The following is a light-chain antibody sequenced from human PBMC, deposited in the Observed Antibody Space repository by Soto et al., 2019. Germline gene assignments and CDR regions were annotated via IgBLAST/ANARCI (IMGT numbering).Light chain of an antibody. CDR3: QQYGSSPGT. J-gene: IGKJ1*01. CDR1: QSVSSSY. Sequence: EIVLTQSPGTLSLSPGERATLSCRASQSVSSSYLAWYQQKPGQAPRLLIYGASSTATGIPDRFSGSGSGTDFTLTISRLAPEDSAVYYCQQYGSSPGTFGQGTKVEIK. V-gene: IGKV3-20*01. CDR2: GAS.